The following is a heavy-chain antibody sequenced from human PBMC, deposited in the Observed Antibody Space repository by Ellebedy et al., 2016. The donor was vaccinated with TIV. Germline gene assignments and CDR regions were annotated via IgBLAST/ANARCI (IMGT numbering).Heavy chain of an antibody. CDR2: IHPRDSDT. Sequence: KVSCKISGYNFSNNWISWVRQKPGKGLEWMGRIHPRDSDTDYRPSFRGHVTMSVDKSISFAFLQWSSLQASDTAMYYCARRGDSDFDSWGQGTVVTVSP. V-gene: IGHV5-10-1*01. CDR3: ARRGDSDFDS. D-gene: IGHD4-17*01. CDR1: GYNFSNNW. J-gene: IGHJ4*02.